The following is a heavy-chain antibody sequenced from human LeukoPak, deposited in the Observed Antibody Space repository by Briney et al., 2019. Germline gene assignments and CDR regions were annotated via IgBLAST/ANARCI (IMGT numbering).Heavy chain of an antibody. D-gene: IGHD3-22*01. CDR1: GYTFTSYD. CDR3: ARGPRLVVITPYFDY. CDR2: MNPNSGNT. V-gene: IGHV1-8*01. Sequence: ASVKVSCKASGYTFTSYDINWVRQATGQGLEWMGWMNPNSGNTGYAQKFQGRVTMTRDTSTSTVYMELSSLRSEDTAVYYCARGPRLVVITPYFDYWGQGTLVTVSS. J-gene: IGHJ4*02.